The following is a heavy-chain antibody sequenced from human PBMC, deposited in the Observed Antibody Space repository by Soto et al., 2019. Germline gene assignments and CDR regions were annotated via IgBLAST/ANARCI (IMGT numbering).Heavy chain of an antibody. CDR3: AKDPTFDY. CDR1: GFTFSSFH. Sequence: HPGGSLRLSCAASGFTFSSFHMNLVRQAPGRGLEWVAYITSSSDTIYYSDSVKGRFTISRDNGKNSLFLQMNSLRDEDTAVYYCAKDPTFDYWGQGTLVTVSS. V-gene: IGHV3-48*02. J-gene: IGHJ4*02. CDR2: ITSSSDTI.